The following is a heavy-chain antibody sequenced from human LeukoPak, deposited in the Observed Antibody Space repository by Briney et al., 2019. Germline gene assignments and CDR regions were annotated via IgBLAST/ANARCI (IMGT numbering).Heavy chain of an antibody. CDR2: IYYSGST. Sequence: PSETLSLTCTVSGGSISSSSYYWGWIRQPPGKGLEWIGSIYYSGSTYYNPSLKSRVTISVDTSKNQFSLKLSSVTAADTAVYYCARGLLQRWLHWGSAFDIWGQGTMVTVSS. J-gene: IGHJ3*02. CDR3: ARGLLQRWLHWGSAFDI. V-gene: IGHV4-39*07. CDR1: GGSISSSSYY. D-gene: IGHD5-24*01.